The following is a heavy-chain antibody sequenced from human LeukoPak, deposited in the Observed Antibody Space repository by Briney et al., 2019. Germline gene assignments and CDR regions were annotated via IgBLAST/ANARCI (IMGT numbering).Heavy chain of an antibody. D-gene: IGHD3-10*01. CDR2: ISSSSSYI. CDR3: ARVSSSTMVRGVTYYYGMDV. CDR1: GFTFSSYS. V-gene: IGHV3-21*01. J-gene: IGHJ6*02. Sequence: PGGSLRLSCAASGFTFSSYSKNWVRQAPGKGLEWVSSISSSSSYIYYADSVKGRFTISRDNAKNSLHLQMNSLRAEDTAVYYCARVSSSTMVRGVTYYYGMDVWGQGTTVTVSS.